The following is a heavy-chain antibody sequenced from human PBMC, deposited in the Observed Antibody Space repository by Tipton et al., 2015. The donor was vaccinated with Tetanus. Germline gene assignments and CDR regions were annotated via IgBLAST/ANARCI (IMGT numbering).Heavy chain of an antibody. Sequence: TLSLTCAVYGASFRDYYWSWIRQAPGKGLEWIGEIYYSGTTNYNPSLKSRVTISTDKSKNQVSLRLNSVTAADTAVYFCARTPDYYYGMDVWGQGTTVTVSS. CDR1: GASFRDYY. J-gene: IGHJ6*02. V-gene: IGHV4-34*01. CDR2: IYYSGTT. CDR3: ARTPDYYYGMDV.